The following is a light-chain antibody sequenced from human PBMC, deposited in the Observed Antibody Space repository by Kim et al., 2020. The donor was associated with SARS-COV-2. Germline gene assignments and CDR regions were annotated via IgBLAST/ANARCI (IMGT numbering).Light chain of an antibody. V-gene: IGLV1-40*01. CDR3: QSYDTSLSYSGVV. Sequence: QSVLTQPPSVSGAPGQRVTISCTGSSSNIGAGYDVHWYQQIPGTAPKLLIYGNSNRPSGVPDRFSGSKSGTSASLAITGLQAEDEADYYCQSYDTSLSYSGVVFGGGTQLTVL. CDR1: SSNIGAGYD. CDR2: GNS. J-gene: IGLJ2*01.